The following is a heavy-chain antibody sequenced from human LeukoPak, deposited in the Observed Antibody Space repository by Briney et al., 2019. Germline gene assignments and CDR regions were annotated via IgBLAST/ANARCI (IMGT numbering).Heavy chain of an antibody. CDR1: GGSISSSIYL. J-gene: IGHJ5*02. D-gene: IGHD2-21*01. CDR3: ARELGSRIATISDWFDP. V-gene: IGHV4-39*07. CDR2: IYYSGST. Sequence: PSETLSLTCSVSGGSISSSIYLWGWFRQPPGQGLEWIGSIYYSGSTYYNPSLKTRVTISIDTSQNQFSLRLSSVTAADTAVYYCARELGSRIATISDWFDPWGQGTLVTVSS.